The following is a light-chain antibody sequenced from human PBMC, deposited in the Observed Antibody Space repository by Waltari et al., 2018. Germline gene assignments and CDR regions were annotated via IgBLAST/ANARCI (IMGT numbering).Light chain of an antibody. J-gene: IGKJ2*01. CDR1: QGISSN. CDR3: QQYDIWPYT. Sequence: EIVMTQSPATLSMSPGETATLSCRASQGISSNLAWYQQKPAQAPRLLMYGKSTRASGFPAGFSGSGSGTEFTLTISSLQSEDFATYYCQQYDIWPYTFGQGTKLEIK. V-gene: IGKV3-15*01. CDR2: GKS.